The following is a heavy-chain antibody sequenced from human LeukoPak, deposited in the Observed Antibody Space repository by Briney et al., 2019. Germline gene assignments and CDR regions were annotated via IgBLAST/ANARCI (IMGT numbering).Heavy chain of an antibody. J-gene: IGHJ4*02. CDR2: INHSGST. Sequence: PSETLSLTCTVYGGSFSGYYWSWIRQPPGKGLEWIGEINHSGSTNYNPSLKSRVTISVDTSKNQFSLKLSSVTAADTAVYYCARAGGYYDYVWGSYRPPSYFDYWGQGTLVTVSS. D-gene: IGHD3-16*02. CDR3: ARAGGYYDYVWGSYRPPSYFDY. V-gene: IGHV4-34*01. CDR1: GGSFSGYY.